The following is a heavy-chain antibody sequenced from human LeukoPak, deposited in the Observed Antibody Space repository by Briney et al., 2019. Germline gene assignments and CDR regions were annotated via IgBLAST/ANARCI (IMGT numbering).Heavy chain of an antibody. CDR3: ARDGFITGTTGDFYYYMDV. CDR2: ISAYNGNT. V-gene: IGHV1-18*04. D-gene: IGHD1-20*01. CDR1: GYTFTGYY. Sequence: ASVKVSCKASGYTFTGYYMHWVRQAPGQGLEWMGWISAYNGNTNYAQKLQGRVTMTTDTSTSTAYMELRSLRSDDTAVYYCARDGFITGTTGDFYYYMDVWGKGTTVTVSS. J-gene: IGHJ6*03.